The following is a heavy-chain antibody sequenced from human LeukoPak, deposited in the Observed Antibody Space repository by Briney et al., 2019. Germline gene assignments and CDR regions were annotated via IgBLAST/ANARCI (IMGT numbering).Heavy chain of an antibody. CDR1: GFTFSSYE. Sequence: PGGSLRLSCVASGFTFSSYEMSWVRQAPGKGLEWVSFISGGGSTTFYADSVKGRFTISRDNAKNSLYLQMNSLRAEDTAVYYCAELGITMIGGVWGKGTTVTISS. J-gene: IGHJ6*04. V-gene: IGHV3-48*03. CDR3: AELGITMIGGV. CDR2: ISGGGSTT. D-gene: IGHD3-10*02.